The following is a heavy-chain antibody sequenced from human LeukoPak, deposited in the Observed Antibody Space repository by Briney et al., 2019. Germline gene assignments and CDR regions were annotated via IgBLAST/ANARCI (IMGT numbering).Heavy chain of an antibody. D-gene: IGHD3-3*01. V-gene: IGHV4-4*02. Sequence: PSGTLSLTCAVSGGSISSSNWWSWVRQPPGKGLEWIGEIYHSGSTNYNPSLKSRVTISVDKSKNQFSLKLSSVTAADTAVYYCAREGYDFWSGYPTNWFDPWGQGTLVTVSS. CDR1: GGSISSSNW. J-gene: IGHJ5*02. CDR3: AREGYDFWSGYPTNWFDP. CDR2: IYHSGST.